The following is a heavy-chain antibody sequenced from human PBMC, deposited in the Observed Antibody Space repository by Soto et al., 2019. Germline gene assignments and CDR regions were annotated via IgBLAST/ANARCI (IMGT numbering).Heavy chain of an antibody. CDR1: GGTFSSYA. J-gene: IGHJ6*02. V-gene: IGHV1-69*13. D-gene: IGHD5-18*01. CDR3: AGEEDMGRGYSYGSGYYGMDV. CDR2: IIPIFGTA. Sequence: GASVKVSCKASGGTFSSYAISWVLQAPGQGLEWMGGIIPIFGTANYAQKFQGRVTITADESTSTAYMELSSLRSEDTAVYYCAGEEDMGRGYSYGSGYYGMDVWGQGTTVTVSS.